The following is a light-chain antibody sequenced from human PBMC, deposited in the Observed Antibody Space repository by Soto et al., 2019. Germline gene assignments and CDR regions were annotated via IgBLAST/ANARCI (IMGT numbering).Light chain of an antibody. V-gene: IGKV1-39*01. CDR1: QSISNY. Sequence: DIQMTPSPSSLSASVVDRVTITCRARQSISNYLNWYQLKPGKVPKLLIYAASTLQTGVPSRFSGSGSGTDFTLTISSLQPEDSASYYCQQSYSSWATFGGGTKVDIK. CDR2: AAS. J-gene: IGKJ4*01. CDR3: QQSYSSWAT.